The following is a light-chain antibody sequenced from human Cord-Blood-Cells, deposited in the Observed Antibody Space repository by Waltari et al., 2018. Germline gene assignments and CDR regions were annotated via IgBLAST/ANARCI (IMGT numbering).Light chain of an antibody. CDR2: QDS. Sequence: SYELTQPPSVSVSPRQTASITCSGDKLGDKYACWYQQKPGQSPVLVIYQDSKRPSGIPERFSGSNSGNTATLTISGTQAIDEADYYCQAWDSSTAVFGGGTKLTVL. V-gene: IGLV3-1*01. CDR3: QAWDSSTAV. CDR1: KLGDKY. J-gene: IGLJ3*02.